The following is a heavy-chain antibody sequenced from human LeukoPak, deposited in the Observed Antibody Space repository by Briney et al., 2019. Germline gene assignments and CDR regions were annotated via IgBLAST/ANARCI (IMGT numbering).Heavy chain of an antibody. CDR2: INHSGST. D-gene: IGHD3-22*01. Sequence: SETLSLTCAVYGGSFSSYYWSWIRQPPGKGLEWIGEINHSGSTNYNPSLKSRVTISGDTSKNQFSLKLSSVTAADTAVYYCARESYYDSSGYYYSNWGQGTLVTVSS. V-gene: IGHV4-34*01. J-gene: IGHJ4*02. CDR1: GGSFSSYY. CDR3: ARESYYDSSGYYYSN.